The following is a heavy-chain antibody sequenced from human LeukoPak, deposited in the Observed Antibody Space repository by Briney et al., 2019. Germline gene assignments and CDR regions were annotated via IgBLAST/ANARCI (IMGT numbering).Heavy chain of an antibody. D-gene: IGHD1-26*01. V-gene: IGHV4-34*01. CDR1: GGSFSGYY. J-gene: IGHJ4*02. CDR2: INHSGST. CDR3: ARLIMGATSIDY. Sequence: SETLSLTCAVYGGSFSGYYWSWIRQPPGEGLEWIGEINHSGSTNYNPSLKSRVTISVDTSKNQFSLKLSSVTAADTAVYYCARLIMGATSIDYWGQGTLVTVSS.